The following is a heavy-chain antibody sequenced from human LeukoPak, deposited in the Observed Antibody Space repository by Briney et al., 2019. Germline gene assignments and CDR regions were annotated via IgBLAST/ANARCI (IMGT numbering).Heavy chain of an antibody. D-gene: IGHD3-16*01. CDR2: IYYSGSS. J-gene: IGHJ4*02. CDR3: ARRNDPYYFDY. CDR1: VGSISSGDYY. V-gene: IGHV4-30-4*08. Sequence: SETLSLTCTVSVGSISSGDYYWSWIRQPPGKGLEWIGYIYYSGSSFYNPSLKSRLTISVDTSKNHFSLNLSSVTAADTAVYYCARRNDPYYFDYWGQGTLVTVSS.